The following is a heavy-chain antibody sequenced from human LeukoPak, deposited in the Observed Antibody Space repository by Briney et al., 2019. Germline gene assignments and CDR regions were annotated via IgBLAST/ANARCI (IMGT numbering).Heavy chain of an antibody. V-gene: IGHV3-23*01. CDR1: GFTFSSYA. J-gene: IGHJ6*02. Sequence: SGGSLRLSCAASGFTFSSYAMSWVRQAPGKGLEWVSAISGSGGSTYYADSVKGRFTISRDNSKNTLYLQMNSLRAEDTAVYYCAKRYCSSTSCPLKHYYYYGMDVWGQGTTVTVS. D-gene: IGHD2-2*01. CDR3: AKRYCSSTSCPLKHYYYYGMDV. CDR2: ISGSGGST.